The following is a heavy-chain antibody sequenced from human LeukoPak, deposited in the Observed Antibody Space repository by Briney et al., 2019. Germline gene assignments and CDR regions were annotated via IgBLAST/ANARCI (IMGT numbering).Heavy chain of an antibody. J-gene: IGHJ4*02. CDR1: GGTFSSYA. V-gene: IGHV1-69*13. CDR2: IIPIFGTA. D-gene: IGHD6-6*01. Sequence: SVKVSCKASGGTFSSYAISWVRQAPGQGLEWMGGIIPIFGTANYAQKFQGRVTITAGESTSTAYMELSSLRSEDTAVYYCARDHPVYSSSSGEGNFFDYWGQGTLVTVSS. CDR3: ARDHPVYSSSSGEGNFFDY.